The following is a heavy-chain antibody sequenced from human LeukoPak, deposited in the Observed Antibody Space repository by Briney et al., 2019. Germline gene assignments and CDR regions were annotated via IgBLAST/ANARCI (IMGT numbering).Heavy chain of an antibody. CDR2: IYYSGST. V-gene: IGHV4-59*01. J-gene: IGHJ4*02. Sequence: SETLSRTCTVSGGSISSYYWSWIRQPPGKGLEWIGYIYYSGSTNYNPSLKSRVTISVDTSKNQFSLKLSSVTAADTAVYYCARDPSSSSEPYYFDYWGQGTLVTVSS. CDR1: GGSISSYY. D-gene: IGHD6-6*01. CDR3: ARDPSSSSEPYYFDY.